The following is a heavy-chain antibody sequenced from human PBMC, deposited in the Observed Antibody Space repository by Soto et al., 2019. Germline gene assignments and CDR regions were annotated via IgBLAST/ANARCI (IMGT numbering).Heavy chain of an antibody. CDR1: GFPFTSYG. J-gene: IGHJ4*02. CDR3: VGGQYYFDY. CDR2: ISYDGSDK. V-gene: IGHV3-30*03. Sequence: QVQLVESGGGVVQPGRSLRLSCAASGFPFTSYGMHWVREGPDKGLEWVAIISYDGSDKYYADSVKGRFTISRDNSKSSLYLQRNFLRLEDTALYYCVGGQYYFDYRGQRSLVIVAS.